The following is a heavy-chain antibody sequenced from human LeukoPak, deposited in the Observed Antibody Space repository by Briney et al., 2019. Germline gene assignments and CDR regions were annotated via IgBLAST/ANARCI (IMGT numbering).Heavy chain of an antibody. CDR2: ISRSSIYK. D-gene: IGHD3-22*01. J-gene: IGHJ4*02. Sequence: GGSLRLSCAASGFTFSNYNMNWVRQAPGKGLEWVSSISRSSIYKYYADSMKGRFTISRDNAKNSVYLQVNSVRAEDTAVYYCARGRYDSSGYYALFDYWGRGTLVTVSS. V-gene: IGHV3-21*01. CDR3: ARGRYDSSGYYALFDY. CDR1: GFTFSNYN.